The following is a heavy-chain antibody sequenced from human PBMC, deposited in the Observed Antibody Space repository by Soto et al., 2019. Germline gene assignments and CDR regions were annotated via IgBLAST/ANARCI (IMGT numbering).Heavy chain of an antibody. CDR1: GGSISSSSYC. D-gene: IGHD3-10*01. Sequence: ASETLSLTCTVSGGSISSSSYCWGWIRQPPGKGLEWIGSIYYSGSTYYNPSLKSRVTISVDTSKNQFSLKLSSVTAADTAVYYCAGHGWFGELLVYYFDYWGQGTLVTVSS. CDR3: AGHGWFGELLVYYFDY. CDR2: IYYSGST. V-gene: IGHV4-39*01. J-gene: IGHJ4*02.